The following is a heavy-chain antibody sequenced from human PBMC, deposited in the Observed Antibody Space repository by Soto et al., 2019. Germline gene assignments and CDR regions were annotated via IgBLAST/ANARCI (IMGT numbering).Heavy chain of an antibody. Sequence: SETLSLTCTVSGGSISSYYWSWIRQPPGKGLEWIGYIYYSGSTNYNPSLKSRVTISVDTSKNQFSLKLSSVTAADTAVYYCARVTWIQLWTRFDYWGQGTLVTVSS. CDR2: IYYSGST. V-gene: IGHV4-59*01. CDR1: GGSISSYY. D-gene: IGHD5-18*01. CDR3: ARVTWIQLWTRFDY. J-gene: IGHJ4*02.